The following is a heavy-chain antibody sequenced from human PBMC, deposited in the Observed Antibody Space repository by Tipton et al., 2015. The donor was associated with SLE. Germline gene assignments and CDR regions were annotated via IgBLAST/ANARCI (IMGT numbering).Heavy chain of an antibody. Sequence: TLSLTCAVYGGSFSGYYWSWIRQSPGKGLAWSGETIHSGSTKYKPSLKSRVTISVDTSKNQFSLKLSSVTAADTAVYYCARALVATIPFDYWGQGTLVTVSS. V-gene: IGHV4-34*12. J-gene: IGHJ4*02. CDR2: TIHSGST. CDR3: ARALVATIPFDY. D-gene: IGHD5-12*01. CDR1: GGSFSGYY.